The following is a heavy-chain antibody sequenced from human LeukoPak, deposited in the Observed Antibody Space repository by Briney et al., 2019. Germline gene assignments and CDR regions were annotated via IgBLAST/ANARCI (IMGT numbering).Heavy chain of an antibody. CDR2: ISHSGSP. CDR1: GYSIRSGYY. CDR3: ARGGKLGYCSGGSCYSHYYYYYMDV. J-gene: IGHJ6*03. V-gene: IGHV4-38-2*02. D-gene: IGHD2-15*01. Sequence: SETLSLTCTVSGYSIRSGYYWGWIRQPPGKGLEWIGSISHSGSPYYNPSLKSRVTISVDTSKNQFSLKLSSVTAADTAVYYCARGGKLGYCSGGSCYSHYYYYYMDVWGKGTTVTVSS.